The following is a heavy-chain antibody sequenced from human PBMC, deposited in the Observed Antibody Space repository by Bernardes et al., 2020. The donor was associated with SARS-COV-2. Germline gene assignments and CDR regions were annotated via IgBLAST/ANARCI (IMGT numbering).Heavy chain of an antibody. V-gene: IGHV4-59*01. CDR1: GGSISSYY. D-gene: IGHD3-22*01. CDR2: IYYSGST. Sequence: SESLSLTCTVTGGSISSYYGSWIRQPPGKGLEWIGYIYYSGSTNYNPSLKSRVTISVDTSKNQFSLKLTSVTAADTAVYYCAREKGGDYDSSGYYWEVDFWGQGTLVTVSS. J-gene: IGHJ4*02. CDR3: AREKGGDYDSSGYYWEVDF.